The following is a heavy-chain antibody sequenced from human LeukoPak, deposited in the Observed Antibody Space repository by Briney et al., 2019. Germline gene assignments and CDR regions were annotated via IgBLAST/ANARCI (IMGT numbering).Heavy chain of an antibody. V-gene: IGHV3-66*01. D-gene: IGHD6-13*01. CDR3: ARRVSSWYDAFDI. CDR1: GFTVSSNY. CDR2: IYSGGST. J-gene: IGHJ3*02. Sequence: GGSLRLSCAASGFTVSSNYMSWVRQAPGKGLEWVSVIYSGGSTYYADSVKGRFTISRGNSKNTLYLQMNSLRAEDTAVYYCARRVSSWYDAFDIWGQGTMVTVSS.